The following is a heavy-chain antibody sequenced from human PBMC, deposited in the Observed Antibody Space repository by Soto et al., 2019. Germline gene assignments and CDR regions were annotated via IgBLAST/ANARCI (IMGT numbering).Heavy chain of an antibody. CDR3: AKGDNLGPKTGYAFDP. Sequence: PSETLSLTCAISGDSFSSNSAAWNWIRQSPSRGLEWLGRTYYRSNWYNDYAVSVKSRIIINPDTSNNQFSLQLNSVTPEDTAVYFCAKGDNLGPKTGYAFDPWGQGIMVTVSS. D-gene: IGHD5-12*01. CDR1: GDSFSSNSAA. J-gene: IGHJ5*02. V-gene: IGHV6-1*01. CDR2: TYYRSNWYN.